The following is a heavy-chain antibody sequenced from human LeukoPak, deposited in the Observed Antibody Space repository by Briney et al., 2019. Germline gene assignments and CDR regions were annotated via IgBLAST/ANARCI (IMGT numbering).Heavy chain of an antibody. CDR1: GGSISSHY. D-gene: IGHD3-22*01. Sequence: SETLSLTCTVSGGSISSHYWSWIRQPPGKGLEWIGYIYYRGSTNYNSSLKSRVTISVDTSKNQFSLKLSSVTAADTAVYYCARKGYYYDSSGYSGAFDIWGQGTMVTVSS. CDR2: IYYRGST. CDR3: ARKGYYYDSSGYSGAFDI. V-gene: IGHV4-59*08. J-gene: IGHJ3*02.